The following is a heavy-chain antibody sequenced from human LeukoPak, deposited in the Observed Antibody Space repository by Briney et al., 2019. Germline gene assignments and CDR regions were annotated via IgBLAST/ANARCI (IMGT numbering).Heavy chain of an antibody. CDR3: ARDLGSYLGFGY. CDR2: IYHSGST. D-gene: IGHD1-26*01. CDR1: GGSISSYY. Sequence: SETLSLTCTVSGGSISSYYWSWIRPPPGKGLEWIGYIYHSGSTYYNPSLKSRVTISVDRSKNQFSLKLSSVTAADTAVYYCARDLGSYLGFGYWSQGTLVTVSS. V-gene: IGHV4-59*12. J-gene: IGHJ4*02.